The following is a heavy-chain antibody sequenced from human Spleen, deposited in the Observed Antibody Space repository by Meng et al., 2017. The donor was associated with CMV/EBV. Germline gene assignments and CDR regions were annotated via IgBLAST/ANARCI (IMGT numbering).Heavy chain of an antibody. D-gene: IGHD6-13*01. CDR1: GGSMSSSY. V-gene: IGHV4-4*07. Sequence: QLQVSGPGSGKLSGPLSLTCVCPGGSMSSSYWSWFRQPAGRGLEWIGRIYSSGSTNYNPSLKSRVSMSVDTSKNEFSLKVSSVTAADTAVYYCARDGSSSWTNWFDPWGQGTLVTVSS. CDR3: ARDGSSSWTNWFDP. CDR2: IYSSGST. J-gene: IGHJ5*02.